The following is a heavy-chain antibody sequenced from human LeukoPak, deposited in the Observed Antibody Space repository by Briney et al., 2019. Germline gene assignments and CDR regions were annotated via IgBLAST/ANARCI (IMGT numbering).Heavy chain of an antibody. CDR3: AREMVVAVSRARFDY. CDR2: ISSSSSYI. CDR1: GFTFSSYS. Sequence: PGGSLRLSCAASGFTFSSYSMNWVRQAPGKGLEWVSSISSSSSYIYYADSVKGRFTISRDNAKNSLYLQMNSLRAEDTAVYYCAREMVVAVSRARFDYWGQGTLVTVSS. D-gene: IGHD2-15*01. V-gene: IGHV3-21*01. J-gene: IGHJ4*02.